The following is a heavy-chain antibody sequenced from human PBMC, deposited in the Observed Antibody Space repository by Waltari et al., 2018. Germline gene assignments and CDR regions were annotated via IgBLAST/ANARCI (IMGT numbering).Heavy chain of an antibody. Sequence: EVQLVVSGGGVVQPGGSLALSCAASGFNFSCSWQDSVRQTPGKGLGWVSRMNSEGSSTSYADSVKGRFTISRDNAKNTLYLQMNSLRAEDTAVYYCARDSDYYDSSGYYYPDYWGQGTLVTVSS. J-gene: IGHJ4*02. V-gene: IGHV3-74*01. CDR2: MNSEGSST. CDR3: ARDSDYYDSSGYYYPDY. D-gene: IGHD3-22*01. CDR1: GFNFSCSW.